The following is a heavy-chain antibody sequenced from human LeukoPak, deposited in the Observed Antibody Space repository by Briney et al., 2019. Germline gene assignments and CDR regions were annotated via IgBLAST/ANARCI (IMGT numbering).Heavy chain of an antibody. D-gene: IGHD3-22*01. Sequence: SETLSLTCTVSGGSISSYYWSWIRQPPGKGLEWIGYIYYSGSTNYNPSLKSRVTISVDTSKNQFSLKLSSVTAADTVVYYCARSSHYYDSSGYSTYAFDIWGQGTMVTVSS. V-gene: IGHV4-59*01. CDR1: GGSISSYY. CDR3: ARSSHYYDSSGYSTYAFDI. J-gene: IGHJ3*02. CDR2: IYYSGST.